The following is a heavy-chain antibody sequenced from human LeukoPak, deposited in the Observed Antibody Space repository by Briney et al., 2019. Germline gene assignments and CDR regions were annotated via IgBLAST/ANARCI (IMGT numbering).Heavy chain of an antibody. Sequence: PGGSLRLSCAASGFTFSSYAMHWVRQAPGKGLEWVAVISYDGSNKYYADSVKGRFTISRDNSKNTLYLQMNSLRAEDTAVYYCARSAHRGVIITWKYWGQGTLVTVSS. CDR2: ISYDGSNK. CDR1: GFTFSSYA. CDR3: ARSAHRGVIITWKY. V-gene: IGHV3-30-3*01. J-gene: IGHJ4*02. D-gene: IGHD3-10*01.